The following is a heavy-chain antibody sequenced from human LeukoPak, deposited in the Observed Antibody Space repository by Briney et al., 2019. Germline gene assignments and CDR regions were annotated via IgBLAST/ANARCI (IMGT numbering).Heavy chain of an antibody. CDR1: GYTFTSYD. Sequence: ASVKVSCKASGYTFTSYDINWVRQATGQGLEWMGWMNPNSGNTGYAQKFQGRVTITADESTSTAYMELSSLRSEDTAVYYCARDSWNPRERCFDPWGQGTLVTVSS. CDR2: MNPNSGNT. D-gene: IGHD1-1*01. CDR3: ARDSWNPRERCFDP. V-gene: IGHV1-8*01. J-gene: IGHJ5*02.